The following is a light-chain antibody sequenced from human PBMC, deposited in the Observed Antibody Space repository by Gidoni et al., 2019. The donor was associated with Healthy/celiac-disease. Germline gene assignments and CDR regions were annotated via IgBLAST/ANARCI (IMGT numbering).Light chain of an antibody. CDR3: QQYGSSPQT. Sequence: VLTQSPGPLSLSPGERATLSCRASQRVSSSYLAWYQQKPGQAHRLLIYGASSRAMGIPDRFSGSGSGTDFTLTISRLEPEDFAVYYCQQYGSSPQTCGQGTKVEIK. J-gene: IGKJ1*01. CDR2: GAS. CDR1: QRVSSSY. V-gene: IGKV3-20*01.